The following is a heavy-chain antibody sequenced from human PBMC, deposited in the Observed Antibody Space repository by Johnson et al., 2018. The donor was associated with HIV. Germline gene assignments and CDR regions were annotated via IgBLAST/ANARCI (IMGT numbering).Heavy chain of an antibody. CDR3: ANLGYSSSWDYDGFDI. CDR2: INWNGGST. J-gene: IGHJ3*02. CDR1: GLNFSDYS. Sequence: VLLVESGGGVVQPGTSMRLSCVVSGLNFSDYSMHWVRQAPGSGLEWVSGINWNGGSTYYVDSVKGRFTISRDNSKNTLYLQMNSLRAEDTAVYYCANLGYSSSWDYDGFDIWGQGTMVTVSS. D-gene: IGHD6-13*01. V-gene: IGHV3-23*04.